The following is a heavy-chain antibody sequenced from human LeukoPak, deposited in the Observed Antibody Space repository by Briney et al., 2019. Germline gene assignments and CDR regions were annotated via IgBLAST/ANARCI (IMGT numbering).Heavy chain of an antibody. CDR2: INWNGGST. Sequence: GGSLRLSCAASGFTFSNAWMSWVRQAPGKGLEWVSGINWNGGSTGYADSVKGRFTTSRDNAKNSLYLQMNSLRAEDTALYYCARDPDGDSSNMDVWGKGTTVTVSS. CDR3: ARDPDGDSSNMDV. J-gene: IGHJ6*03. D-gene: IGHD4-17*01. CDR1: GFTFSNAW. V-gene: IGHV3-20*04.